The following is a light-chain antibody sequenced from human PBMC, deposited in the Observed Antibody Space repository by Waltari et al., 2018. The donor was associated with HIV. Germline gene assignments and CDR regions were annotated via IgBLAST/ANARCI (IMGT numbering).Light chain of an antibody. V-gene: IGLV2-14*01. CDR3: SSYTSSIYVV. Sequence: QSALTQPASVSGSPGQSITISCTGTSSDVGGYNYVSWYQQHPGKAPKLMIYDVSKRPSGVSNRFSGSKSGNTASLTISGLQAEDEADYYCSSYTSSIYVVFGGGTKLTVL. CDR2: DVS. CDR1: SSDVGGYNY. J-gene: IGLJ2*01.